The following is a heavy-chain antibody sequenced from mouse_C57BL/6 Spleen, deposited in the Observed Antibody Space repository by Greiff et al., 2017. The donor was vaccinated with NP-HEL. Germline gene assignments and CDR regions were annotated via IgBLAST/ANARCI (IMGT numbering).Heavy chain of an antibody. D-gene: IGHD4-1*01. CDR2: IRNKANGYTT. CDR3: ARLTGTGAMDY. CDR1: GFTFTDYY. V-gene: IGHV7-3*01. J-gene: IGHJ4*01. Sequence: EVQGVESGGGLVQPGGSLSLSCAASGFTFTDYYMSWVRQPPGKALEWLGFIRNKANGYTTEYSASVKGRFTISRDNSQSILYLQMNALRAEDSATYYCARLTGTGAMDYWGQGTSVTVSS.